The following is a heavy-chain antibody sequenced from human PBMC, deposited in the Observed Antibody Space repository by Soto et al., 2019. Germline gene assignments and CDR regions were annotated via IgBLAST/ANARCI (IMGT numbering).Heavy chain of an antibody. D-gene: IGHD3-3*01. CDR2: IIAYNGNT. V-gene: IGHV1-18*01. Sequence: GASVKVSCKASCYTFTSYGISWLRHAPGQGLEWIGWIIAYNGNTNYAQKFQGRVTMTTDTSTSTAYMELRSLRSEDTAVYYCAADIAPPAFWSGYYEFDYWGQGTLVTVSS. J-gene: IGHJ4*02. CDR3: AADIAPPAFWSGYYEFDY. CDR1: CYTFTSYG.